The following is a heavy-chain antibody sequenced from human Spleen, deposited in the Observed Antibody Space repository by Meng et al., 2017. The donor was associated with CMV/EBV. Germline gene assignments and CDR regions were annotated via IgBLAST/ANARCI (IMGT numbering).Heavy chain of an antibody. Sequence: GSLRLSCTVSGGSISSSSYYWGWIRQPPGKGLEWIGSIYYSGSTYYNPSLKSRVTISVDTSKNQFSLKLSSVTAADTAVYYCAGGWLQLRPAYYFDYWGQGTLVTVSS. CDR3: AGGWLQLRPAYYFDY. V-gene: IGHV4-39*07. CDR1: GGSISSSSYY. CDR2: IYYSGST. J-gene: IGHJ4*02. D-gene: IGHD5-24*01.